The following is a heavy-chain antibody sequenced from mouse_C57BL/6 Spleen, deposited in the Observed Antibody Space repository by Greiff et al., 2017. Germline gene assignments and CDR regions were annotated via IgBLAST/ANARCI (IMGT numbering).Heavy chain of an antibody. V-gene: IGHV1-59*01. CDR1: GYTFTSYW. D-gene: IGHD3-2*02. Sequence: QVQLQQPGAELVRPGTSVKLSCKASGYTFTSYWMHWVKQRPGQGLEWIGVIDPSDSYTNYNQKFKGKATLTVDTSSSTAYMQRSSITAEDSAVYYCARSGTAQNYFDYWGQGTTLTVSS. CDR2: IDPSDSYT. J-gene: IGHJ2*01. CDR3: ARSGTAQNYFDY.